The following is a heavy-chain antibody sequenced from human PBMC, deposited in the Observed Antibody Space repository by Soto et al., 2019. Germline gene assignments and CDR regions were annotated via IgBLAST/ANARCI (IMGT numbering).Heavy chain of an antibody. CDR3: ASGVVPAAMGMGYYYYGMDV. V-gene: IGHV5-10-1*01. D-gene: IGHD2-2*01. CDR1: GDSFTSYW. CDR2: IDPSDSYT. Sequence: GESLKISCSGSGDSFTSYWISWVRQMPWKGLEWMGRIDPSDSYTNYSPSFQGHVTISADKSISTAYLQWSSLKASDTAMYYCASGVVPAAMGMGYYYYGMDVWGQGTTVTVSS. J-gene: IGHJ6*02.